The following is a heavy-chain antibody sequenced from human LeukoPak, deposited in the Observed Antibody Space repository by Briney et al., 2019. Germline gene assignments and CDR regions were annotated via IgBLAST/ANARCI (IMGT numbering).Heavy chain of an antibody. CDR1: GASLSSYY. V-gene: IGHV4-59*08. CDR2: ISNSGST. D-gene: IGHD2-2*01. J-gene: IGHJ4*02. Sequence: SETLSLTCTLSGASLSSYYWTWIRQPPGKGLEWVGNISNSGSTNYNPSLKSRVSISVDTSKNQFSLRLSSVTAADTAVYYCARRAGYCSSASCYSVFDYWGQGTLVTVSS. CDR3: ARRAGYCSSASCYSVFDY.